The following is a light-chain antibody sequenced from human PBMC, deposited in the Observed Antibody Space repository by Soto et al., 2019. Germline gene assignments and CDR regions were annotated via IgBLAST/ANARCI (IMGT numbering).Light chain of an antibody. Sequence: EIVLTQSPATLSLSPGERATLSCRASQSVSSSLAWFQQKPGQPPRLLIYDASTRATGIPARFSGSGSGTDFTLTISSLEPEDFAVYYCQQRSGWLLTFGGGTKVQIK. V-gene: IGKV3-11*01. CDR2: DAS. CDR3: QQRSGWLLT. CDR1: QSVSSS. J-gene: IGKJ4*01.